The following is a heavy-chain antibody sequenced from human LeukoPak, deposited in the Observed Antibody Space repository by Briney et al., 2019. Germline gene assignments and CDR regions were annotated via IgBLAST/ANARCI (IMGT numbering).Heavy chain of an antibody. CDR1: GYTFTAYY. Sequence: ASVKVSCKASGYTFTAYYIHWVRQAPGQGLEWMGRISGYNGNIHYAQKFQGRVTMTTDTSTSTAYMELRSLRSDDTAVYYCARDGYYYDGSDSWGRSLVLFPFDYWGQGTLVTVSS. V-gene: IGHV1-18*01. J-gene: IGHJ4*02. CDR2: ISGYNGNI. CDR3: ARDGYYYDGSDSWGRSLVLFPFDY. D-gene: IGHD3-22*01.